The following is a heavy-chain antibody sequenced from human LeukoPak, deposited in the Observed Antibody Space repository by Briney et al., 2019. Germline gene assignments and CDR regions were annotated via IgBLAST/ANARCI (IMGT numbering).Heavy chain of an antibody. CDR2: IDQTGST. Sequence: PSETLSLTCAVYGGSFSAYYWSWIRQPPGKGLEWIGEIDQTGSTNYNPSLKSRVTMSVDTSKNQISLQVTSVTAADTAVYYCARVEAAAGAGFDYWGQGTLVTVSS. V-gene: IGHV4-34*01. CDR1: GGSFSAYY. D-gene: IGHD6-13*01. CDR3: ARVEAAAGAGFDY. J-gene: IGHJ4*02.